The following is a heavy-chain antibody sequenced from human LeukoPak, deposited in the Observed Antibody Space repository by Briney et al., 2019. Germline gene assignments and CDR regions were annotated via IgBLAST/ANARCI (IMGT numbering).Heavy chain of an antibody. J-gene: IGHJ4*02. CDR2: ISSTSRYI. Sequence: PGGSLRLSCVASGLTFSSYSMNWVRQAPGKGLEWVSCISSTSRYIYYADSVKGRFTISRDNAKNSVYLQMNSLRAEDTAVYYCTRAVAADDFSPGYWGQGTLVTVSS. CDR1: GLTFSSYS. D-gene: IGHD3/OR15-3a*01. CDR3: TRAVAADDFSPGY. V-gene: IGHV3-21*01.